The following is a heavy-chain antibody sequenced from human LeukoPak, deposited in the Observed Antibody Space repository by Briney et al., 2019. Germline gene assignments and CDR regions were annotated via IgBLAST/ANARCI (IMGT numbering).Heavy chain of an antibody. Sequence: GGSLRLSCAASGFALSDYNMEWVRQAPGKGLEWVSSISSSSSYIYYADSVKGRFTISRDNAKNSLHLQMNSLRAEDTAVYYCARAQTVDIVATTNLDYWGQGTLVTVSS. D-gene: IGHD5-12*01. CDR2: ISSSSSYI. V-gene: IGHV3-21*01. CDR3: ARAQTVDIVATTNLDY. CDR1: GFALSDYN. J-gene: IGHJ4*02.